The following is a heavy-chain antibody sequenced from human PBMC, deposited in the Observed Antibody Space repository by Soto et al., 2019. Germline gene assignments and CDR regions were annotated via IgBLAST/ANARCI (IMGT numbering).Heavy chain of an antibody. V-gene: IGHV1-2*02. CDR1: GYTFTGHY. CDR3: ARVRTAWYPGTFDI. D-gene: IGHD6-19*01. CDR2: INPDSGGT. J-gene: IGHJ3*02. Sequence: QVQLVQSGAEVKKPGASVKVSCKASGYTFTGHYIHWVRQAPGQGLEWMGWINPDSGGTNYAQQFQGRVTMTSDTSITTAYMELSRLRSDDTAVYYCARVRTAWYPGTFDIWGQGTMVTVSS.